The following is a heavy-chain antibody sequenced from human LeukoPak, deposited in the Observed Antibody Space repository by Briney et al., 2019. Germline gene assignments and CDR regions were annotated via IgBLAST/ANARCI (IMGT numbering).Heavy chain of an antibody. D-gene: IGHD3-10*01. V-gene: IGHV4-34*01. J-gene: IGHJ4*02. CDR3: ARAVVRGAMFFDY. CDR2: INHSGST. Sequence: SETLSLTCAVYGGSFSGYYWSWIRQPPGKGREWIGEINHSGSTNYNPSLKSRVTISVDTSKNQFSLKLSSVTAADTAVYYCARAVVRGAMFFDYWGQGTLVTVSS. CDR1: GGSFSGYY.